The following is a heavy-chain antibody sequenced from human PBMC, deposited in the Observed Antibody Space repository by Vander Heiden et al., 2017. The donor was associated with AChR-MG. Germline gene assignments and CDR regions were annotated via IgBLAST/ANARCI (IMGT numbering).Heavy chain of an antibody. V-gene: IGHV4-34*01. J-gene: IGHJ1*01. Sequence: QVQLQQWGAGLLKPSETLSLTCAVYGGSFSGYYWSWIRQPPGKGLEWIGEINHSGSTNYNPSLKSRVTISVDTSKNQFSLKLSSVTAADTAVYYCARGGYSYALPATFAEYFQHWGQGTLVTVSS. CDR1: GGSFSGYY. CDR2: INHSGST. D-gene: IGHD5-18*01. CDR3: ARGGYSYALPATFAEYFQH.